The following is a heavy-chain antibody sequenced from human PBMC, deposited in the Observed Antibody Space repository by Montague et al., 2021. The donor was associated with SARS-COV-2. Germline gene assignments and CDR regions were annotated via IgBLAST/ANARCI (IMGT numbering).Heavy chain of an antibody. CDR2: IYWDEDT. CDR1: GFSLTSSGEG. D-gene: IGHD3-16*02. CDR3: AHISKLARVRWFDP. J-gene: IGHJ5*02. Sequence: VKPTQTLTLTCTVSGFSLTSSGEGVGWIRQPPGKALEWLALIYWDEDTRYSPSLKNRLVVTNDSAKNQVVLTVINMDPADTGTYYCAHISKLARVRWFDPWGQGTLVTVSS. V-gene: IGHV2-5*02.